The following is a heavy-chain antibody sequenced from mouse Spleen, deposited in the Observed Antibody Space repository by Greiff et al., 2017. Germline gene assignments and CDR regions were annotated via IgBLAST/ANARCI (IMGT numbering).Heavy chain of an antibody. Sequence: QVQLQQPGAELVKPGASVKLSCKASGYTFTSYWMHWVKQRPGQGLEWIGMIHPNSGSTNYNEKFKSKATLTVDKSSSTAYMQLSSLTSEDSAVYYCAIHYYGSSHWYFDVWGAGTTVTVSS. CDR1: GYTFTSYW. V-gene: IGHV1-64*01. J-gene: IGHJ1*01. D-gene: IGHD1-1*01. CDR3: AIHYYGSSHWYFDV. CDR2: IHPNSGST.